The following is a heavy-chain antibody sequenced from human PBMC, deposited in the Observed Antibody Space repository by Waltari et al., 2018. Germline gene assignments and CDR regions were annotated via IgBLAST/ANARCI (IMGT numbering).Heavy chain of an antibody. J-gene: IGHJ4*02. CDR1: GDTTPALP. CDR3: ATITVAGG. V-gene: IGHV1-24*01. D-gene: IGHD3-16*01. CDR2: FDPEDCET. Sequence: QVQLVQSGAEVKKSGHSAKVSCKVTGDTTPALPMHWVRQAPGKGLELMGGFDPEDCETIYAQKFQGRVTMTEDTSTDTAYMELSSLRSEDTAVYYCATITVAGGWGQGTLVTVSS.